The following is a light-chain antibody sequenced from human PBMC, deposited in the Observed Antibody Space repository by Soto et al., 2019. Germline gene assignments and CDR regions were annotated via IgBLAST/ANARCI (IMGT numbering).Light chain of an antibody. J-gene: IGKJ1*01. Sequence: EIVLAQSPDTRSLSPGERATLSCRASQSVSNNYLAWYRQKPGQAPGLLIYAAFSRASGIPDRFSGTGSGTDFTLTISRLEPEDFAVYYCHQYGSSPWTFGQGTKVEIK. CDR1: QSVSNNY. CDR2: AAF. V-gene: IGKV3-20*01. CDR3: HQYGSSPWT.